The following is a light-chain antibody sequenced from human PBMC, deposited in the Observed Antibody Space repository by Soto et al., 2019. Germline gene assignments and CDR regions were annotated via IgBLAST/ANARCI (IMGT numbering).Light chain of an antibody. CDR3: QQYYGTPLT. CDR2: WAS. CDR1: RSILYSSNNKNY. V-gene: IGKV4-1*01. J-gene: IGKJ4*01. Sequence: DIVMTQSPDSLAVSLGERATINCKSSRSILYSSNNKNYLAWYQQKPGQPPKLLIHWASTRESGVPDRFSGSGSGTDFTLTISSLQAEDVAVYYCQQYYGTPLTFGGGTKVEIK.